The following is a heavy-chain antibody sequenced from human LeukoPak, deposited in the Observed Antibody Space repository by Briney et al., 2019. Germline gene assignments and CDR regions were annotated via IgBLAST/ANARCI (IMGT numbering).Heavy chain of an antibody. CDR1: GFTFSSYW. CDR2: ISSSSSYK. Sequence: GGSLRLSCAASGFTFSSYWMSWVRQAPGKGLEWVSSISSSSSYKYYADSLKGRFTISRDNAKNSLYLQMNSLRAEDTAVYYCARDRGVRGGAVNWFDPWGQGTLVTVSS. D-gene: IGHD3-10*01. V-gene: IGHV3-21*01. CDR3: ARDRGVRGGAVNWFDP. J-gene: IGHJ5*02.